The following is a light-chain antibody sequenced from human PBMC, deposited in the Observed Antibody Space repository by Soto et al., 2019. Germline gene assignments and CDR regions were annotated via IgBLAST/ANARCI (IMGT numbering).Light chain of an antibody. V-gene: IGLV2-14*01. Sequence: QSVLTQPASVSGSPGQSITISSTGTTGDVGYYNYVSWYQQHPGKAPKLIIHEVMNRPSGVSHRFSGSKSGNTASLTISGLQAEDEADYYCTSYTSNSTLLFGGGTKVTVL. J-gene: IGLJ1*01. CDR1: TGDVGYYNY. CDR2: EVM. CDR3: TSYTSNSTLL.